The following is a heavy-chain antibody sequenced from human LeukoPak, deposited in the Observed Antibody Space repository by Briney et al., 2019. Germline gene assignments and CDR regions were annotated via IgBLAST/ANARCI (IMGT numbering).Heavy chain of an antibody. Sequence: PGGSLRLSCAASGFTLSSHAMSGLRQAPAKGMEWVSGIRGSGGSTDKADSEKGRFTDSRDNSTNTLNLQTNSPRAEDTAAYYCATVPGYGRGGYDVNYWGQGNLFTVSS. CDR2: IRGSGGST. J-gene: IGHJ4*02. D-gene: IGHD6-19*01. CDR1: GFTLSSHA. V-gene: IGHV3-23*01. CDR3: ATVPGYGRGGYDVNY.